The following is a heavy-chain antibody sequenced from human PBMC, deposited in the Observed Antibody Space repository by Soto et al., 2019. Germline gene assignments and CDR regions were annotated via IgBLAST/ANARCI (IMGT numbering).Heavy chain of an antibody. CDR2: IWYDRTKK. Sequence: VQLVESGGGVVQSGRPLTLSCAASGFSLRTYGMHWLRRAPGKGLEWVAFIWYDRTKKFYANSVKGRCTISKDNSNNILYLQMSGLRVEDTAVYYCARDVVKAVAGSVNWFDPWGQGTLVTVSS. J-gene: IGHJ5*02. CDR1: GFSLRTYG. V-gene: IGHV3-33*01. CDR3: ARDVVKAVAGSVNWFDP. D-gene: IGHD6-19*01.